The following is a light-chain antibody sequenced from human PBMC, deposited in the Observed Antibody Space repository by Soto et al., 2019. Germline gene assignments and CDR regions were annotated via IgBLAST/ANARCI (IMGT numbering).Light chain of an antibody. V-gene: IGKV3-11*01. CDR1: QSVSSY. CDR2: DAS. Sequence: EIVLTQSPATLSLSPGEGATLSCRASQSVSSYLDWYQQKPGQAPRRLIFDASNRATGIPARFSGSGSGTDFTLTISSLEPEDFAVYYCQHRRNWTPTFGGGTKV. CDR3: QHRRNWTPT. J-gene: IGKJ4*01.